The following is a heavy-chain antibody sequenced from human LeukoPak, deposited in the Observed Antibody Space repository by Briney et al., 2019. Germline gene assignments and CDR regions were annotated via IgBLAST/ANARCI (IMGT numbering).Heavy chain of an antibody. CDR2: ISSSGSTI. CDR3: AKREALLWFGEFLDY. D-gene: IGHD3-10*01. Sequence: GGSLRLSCAASGFTFSDYYMSWIRQAPGKGLEWVSYISSSGSTIYYADSVKGRFTISRDNAKNSLYLQMNSLRAEDTAVYYCAKREALLWFGEFLDYWGQGTLVTVSS. J-gene: IGHJ4*02. CDR1: GFTFSDYY. V-gene: IGHV3-11*04.